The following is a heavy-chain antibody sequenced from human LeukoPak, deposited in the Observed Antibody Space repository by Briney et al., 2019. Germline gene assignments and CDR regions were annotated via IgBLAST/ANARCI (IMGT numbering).Heavy chain of an antibody. CDR2: IYYSGST. Sequence: SETLSLTCTVSGGSISSYYWSWIRQPPGKGLEWIGYIYYSGSTNYNPSPKSRVTISVDTSKNQFSLKLSSVTAADTAVYYCARGSQSYYYDSSGYYFFDYWGQGTLVTVSS. J-gene: IGHJ4*02. V-gene: IGHV4-59*01. CDR3: ARGSQSYYYDSSGYYFFDY. D-gene: IGHD3-22*01. CDR1: GGSISSYY.